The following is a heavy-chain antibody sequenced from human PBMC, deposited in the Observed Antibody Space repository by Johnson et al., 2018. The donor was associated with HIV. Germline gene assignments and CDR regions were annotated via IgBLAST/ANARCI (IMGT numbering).Heavy chain of an antibody. Sequence: QVQLVESGGGVVQPGGSLRLSCAASGFSFSDYYMSWIRQAPGKGLQWVSFIRSSGVTKYYADSVKGRFTISSANSKNTLYLQMNRLRAEDTAVYYCARVSWGRGGRYSSSWYRGAFDIWGQGTMVTVSS. V-gene: IGHV3-11*04. CDR1: GFSFSDYY. J-gene: IGHJ3*02. D-gene: IGHD6-13*01. CDR3: ARVSWGRGGRYSSSWYRGAFDI. CDR2: IRSSGVTK.